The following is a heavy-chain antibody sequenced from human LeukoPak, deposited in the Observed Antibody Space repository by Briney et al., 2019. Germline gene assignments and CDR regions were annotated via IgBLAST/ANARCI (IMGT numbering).Heavy chain of an antibody. CDR2: INYSGST. Sequence: KPSETLSLTCAVYGGSFSGYYWSWIRQPPGKGLEWIGEINYSGSTNYNPSLKSRVTISVDTSKNQFSLKLSSVTAADTAVYYCARGHPVVAATHWDYWGQGTLVTVSS. CDR1: GGSFSGYY. D-gene: IGHD2-15*01. CDR3: ARGHPVVAATHWDY. J-gene: IGHJ4*02. V-gene: IGHV4-34*01.